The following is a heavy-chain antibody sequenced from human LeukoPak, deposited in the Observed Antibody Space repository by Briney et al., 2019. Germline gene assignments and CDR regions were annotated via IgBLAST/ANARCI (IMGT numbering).Heavy chain of an antibody. D-gene: IGHD3-22*01. V-gene: IGHV1-2*02. J-gene: IGHJ4*02. Sequence: ASVKVSCKASGYTFTGYYMHWVRQAPGQGLEWMGWINPNSGGTNYAQKFQGRVTMTRDTSITTAYMELRRLRSDDTAVYYCARAAPTRTLIGSGADYWGQGTLVTVSS. CDR2: INPNSGGT. CDR1: GYTFTGYY. CDR3: ARAAPTRTLIGSGADY.